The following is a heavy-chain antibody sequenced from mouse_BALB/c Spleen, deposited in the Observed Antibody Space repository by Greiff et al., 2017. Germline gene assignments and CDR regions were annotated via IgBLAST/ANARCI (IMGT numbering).Heavy chain of an antibody. Sequence: EVQLQESGPGLVKPSQSLSLTCTVTGYSITSDYAWNWIRQFPGNKLEWMGYISYSGSTSYNPSLKSRISITRDTSKNQFFLQLNSVTTEDTATYYCARSGAIYYDYNYAMDYWGQGTSVTVSS. CDR2: ISYSGST. CDR3: ARSGAIYYDYNYAMDY. CDR1: GYSITSDYA. J-gene: IGHJ4*01. V-gene: IGHV3-2*02. D-gene: IGHD2-4*01.